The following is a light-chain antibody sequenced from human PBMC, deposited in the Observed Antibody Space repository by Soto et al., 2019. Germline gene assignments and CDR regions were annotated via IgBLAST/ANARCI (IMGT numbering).Light chain of an antibody. V-gene: IGKV1-27*01. CDR1: QGISNY. CDR3: QKYNSAPLT. J-gene: IGKJ4*01. CDR2: AAS. Sequence: DIQMTQSPSSLSASVGDRVIITCRASQGISNYLAWYQQKPGKVPKLLIYAASTLQSGVPSRFSGSGSATDFTLTISSLQPEDVATYYCQKYNSAPLTFGGGTKVEIK.